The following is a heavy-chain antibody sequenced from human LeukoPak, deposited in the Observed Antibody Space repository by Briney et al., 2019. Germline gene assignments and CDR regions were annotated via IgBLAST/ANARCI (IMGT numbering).Heavy chain of an antibody. D-gene: IGHD3-16*02. Sequence: SVKVSCKASGGTFSSYAISWVRQAPGQGLEWMGGIIPIFGTANYAQKFQGRVTITADESTSTAYMELSSLRSEDTAVYYCASGGVIVPTYYYMDVWGKGTTVTVSS. CDR2: IIPIFGTA. CDR3: ASGGVIVPTYYYMDV. V-gene: IGHV1-69*01. J-gene: IGHJ6*03. CDR1: GGTFSSYA.